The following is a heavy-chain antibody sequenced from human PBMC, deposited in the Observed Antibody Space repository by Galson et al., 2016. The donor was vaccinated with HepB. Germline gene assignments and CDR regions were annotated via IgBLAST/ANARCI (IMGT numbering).Heavy chain of an antibody. J-gene: IGHJ4*02. V-gene: IGHV4-4*02. CDR1: GGSISSNW. CDR3: ARHIAVSGTRGFDY. D-gene: IGHD6-19*01. CDR2: IYHTGRT. Sequence: ETLSLTCAISGGSISSNWWSWVRQPPGKGLDWIGEIYHTGRTNLNPSLQSRVTMSIDNSKNQFSLEPTSVTAADTATYYCARHIAVSGTRGFDYWGQGILVTVSS.